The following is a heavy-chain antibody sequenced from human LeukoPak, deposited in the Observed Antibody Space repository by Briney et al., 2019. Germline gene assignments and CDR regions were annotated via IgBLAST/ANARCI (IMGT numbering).Heavy chain of an antibody. V-gene: IGHV3-7*01. D-gene: IGHD2-2*01. J-gene: IGHJ3*02. CDR3: ARVLSVVDDAFDI. CDR1: GFTFSSYW. Sequence: GGSLRLSCAASGFTFSSYWMSWVRQAPGKGLEWVANIKQDGSEKYYVDSVKGRFTISRDNAENSLYLQMNSLRAEDTAVYYCARVLSVVDDAFDIWGQGTMVTVSS. CDR2: IKQDGSEK.